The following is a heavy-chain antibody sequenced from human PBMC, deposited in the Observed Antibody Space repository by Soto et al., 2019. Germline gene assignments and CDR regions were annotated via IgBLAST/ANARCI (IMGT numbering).Heavy chain of an antibody. CDR3: TPIFLWSYYFDN. J-gene: IGHJ4*02. Sequence: EVQLVESGGGLVKPGWSLRLSCAVSVVTFNNACMSWVRQDPGKGLVWVGRIKHETDVGTTDYAASVKGRLSISRADSKNTVFLQMNRLRTDDTAVYYCTPIFLWSYYFDNRRPGTLVTVSS. D-gene: IGHD2-21*01. CDR2: IKHETDVGTT. V-gene: IGHV3-15*01. CDR1: VVTFNNAC.